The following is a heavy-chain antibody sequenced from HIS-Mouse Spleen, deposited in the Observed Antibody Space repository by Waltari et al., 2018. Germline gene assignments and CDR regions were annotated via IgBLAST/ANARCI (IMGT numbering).Heavy chain of an antibody. CDR2: ISYDGSNK. Sequence: QAQLVASGGGVVQPGRSLRLCCAAPGFTFSSYGMHWVRQAPGKGLEWVAVISYDGSNKYYADSVKGRFTISRDNSKNTLYLQMNSLRAEDTAVYYCAKASSGWLDYWGQGTLVTVSS. CDR3: AKASSGWLDY. V-gene: IGHV3-30*18. J-gene: IGHJ4*02. CDR1: GFTFSSYG. D-gene: IGHD6-19*01.